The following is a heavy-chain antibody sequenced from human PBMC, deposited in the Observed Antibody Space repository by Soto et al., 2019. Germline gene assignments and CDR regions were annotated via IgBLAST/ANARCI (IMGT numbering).Heavy chain of an antibody. D-gene: IGHD5-12*01. CDR3: ARERGGATATLDYYYFYMDV. V-gene: IGHV1-2*04. CDR2: INPNGGVT. J-gene: IGHJ6*03. Sequence: QVQLVQSGAEVRKPGASVTVSCRSSGDSFNDYYIHWVRQAPGQGFEWMGWINPNGGVTKYAQKFQGWVSMTRDTSIRTVYRQLSRLRADDTAGYYCARERGGATATLDYYYFYMDVWGTGTTVTVSS. CDR1: GDSFNDYY.